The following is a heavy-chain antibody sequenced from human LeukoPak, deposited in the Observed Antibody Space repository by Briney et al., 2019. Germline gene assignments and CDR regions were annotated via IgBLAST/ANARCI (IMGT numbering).Heavy chain of an antibody. D-gene: IGHD5-24*01. CDR3: GGSRDGYIDY. V-gene: IGHV4-59*12. CDR1: GGSISSYY. J-gene: IGHJ4*02. CDR2: IYSSGTI. Sequence: PSETLSLTCTVSGGSISSYYWSWIRQPPGKGLEWIGYIYSSGTINYNPSLKSRVTMSLDTSKNQFSLKLSSVTAADTAIYYCGGSRDGYIDYWGQGTLVTVSS.